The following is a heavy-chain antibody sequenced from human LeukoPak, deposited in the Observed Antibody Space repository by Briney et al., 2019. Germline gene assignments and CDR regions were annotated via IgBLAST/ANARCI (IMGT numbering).Heavy chain of an antibody. CDR2: INPNSGGT. Sequence: GASVKVSCKASGYTFTGYYMHWVRQAPGQGLEWMGRINPNSGGTNYAQKFQGRVTMTRDTSISTAYMELSRLRSDDTAVYYCARAPKYYYDSSSYFDYWGQGTLVTVSS. V-gene: IGHV1-2*06. CDR3: ARAPKYYYDSSSYFDY. J-gene: IGHJ4*02. D-gene: IGHD3-22*01. CDR1: GYTFTGYY.